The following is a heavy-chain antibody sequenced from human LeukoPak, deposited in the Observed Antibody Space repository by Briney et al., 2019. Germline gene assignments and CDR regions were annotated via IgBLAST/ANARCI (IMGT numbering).Heavy chain of an antibody. Sequence: SETLSLTCTVSGGSISSYYWSWIRQPPGKGLEWIGYIYNSGSTSYNPSLKSRVIISVDTSKNQFSLKLRSVTAADTAVYYCARGVATITMYYFDYWGQGTLVTVSS. D-gene: IGHD5-12*01. J-gene: IGHJ4*02. CDR2: IYNSGST. CDR1: GGSISSYY. CDR3: ARGVATITMYYFDY. V-gene: IGHV4-59*01.